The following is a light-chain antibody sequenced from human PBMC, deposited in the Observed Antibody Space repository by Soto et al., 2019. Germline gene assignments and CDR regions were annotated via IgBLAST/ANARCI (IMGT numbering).Light chain of an antibody. CDR1: QSVSSAY. V-gene: IGKV3-20*01. J-gene: IGKJ1*01. CDR3: QQYGSSSTWT. Sequence: PGERATLSCRASQSVSSAYLAWYQHKPGQPPTLLIYAASSRVTGIPDRFSGSGSGTDFTRTISRLEPEDFAVYYCQQYGSSSTWTFGQGTKWEIK. CDR2: AAS.